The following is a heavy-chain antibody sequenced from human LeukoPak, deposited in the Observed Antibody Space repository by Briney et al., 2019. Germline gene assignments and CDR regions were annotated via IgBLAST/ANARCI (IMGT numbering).Heavy chain of an antibody. CDR2: ISAYNSNT. CDR1: GYTFTSYG. V-gene: IGHV1-18*01. Sequence: ASVKVSCKASGYTFTSYGISWVRQAPGQGLEWMGWISAYNSNTNYAQKLQGRVTMTTDTSTSTAYMELRSLRSDDTAVYYCARGDHTGRLRAGSYFDYWGQGTLVTVSS. J-gene: IGHJ4*02. D-gene: IGHD1-1*01. CDR3: ARGDHTGRLRAGSYFDY.